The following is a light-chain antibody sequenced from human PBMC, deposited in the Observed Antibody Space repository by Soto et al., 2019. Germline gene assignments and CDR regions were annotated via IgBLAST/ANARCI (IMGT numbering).Light chain of an antibody. Sequence: EIVLTQSPATLSLSPGERATLSCRASQSVSSYLAWYQQKPGQAPRLLIYDASNRATGIPARFSGSGSGTDFPLTISSLEPEDFAVYYCQQRYSSWTFGQGTQVEIK. CDR3: QQRYSSWT. J-gene: IGKJ1*01. CDR2: DAS. CDR1: QSVSSY. V-gene: IGKV3-11*01.